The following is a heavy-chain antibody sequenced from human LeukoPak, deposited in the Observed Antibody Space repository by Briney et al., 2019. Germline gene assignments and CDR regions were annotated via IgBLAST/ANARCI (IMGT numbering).Heavy chain of an antibody. Sequence: SETLSLTCTVSGGSISSSSYYWGWIRQPPGKGLEWIGSIYYSGSTYYNPSLKSRVTISVGTSKNQFSLKLSSVTAADTAVYYCASLQGRALAGPPFNYWGQGTLVTVSS. J-gene: IGHJ4*02. CDR3: ASLQGRALAGPPFNY. V-gene: IGHV4-39*01. CDR2: IYYSGST. D-gene: IGHD6-19*01. CDR1: GGSISSSSYY.